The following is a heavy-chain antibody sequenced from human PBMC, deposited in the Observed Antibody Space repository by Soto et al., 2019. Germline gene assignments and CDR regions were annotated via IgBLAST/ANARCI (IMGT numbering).Heavy chain of an antibody. CDR1: GYTFSSYG. CDR2: ISGYNGNT. D-gene: IGHD3-3*01. J-gene: IGHJ6*02. CDR3: ARASRLFGVDIFQHYDMDV. V-gene: IGHV1-18*01. Sequence: QVQLVQSGTEVKKPGASVKVSCKASGYTFSSYGISWVRQAPGQGLEWMGWISGYNGNTKYAQKLQGRVTMTTDTYTSKAKVELRSLRSYVTAVYYCARASRLFGVDIFQHYDMDVWGQGTTVTVSS.